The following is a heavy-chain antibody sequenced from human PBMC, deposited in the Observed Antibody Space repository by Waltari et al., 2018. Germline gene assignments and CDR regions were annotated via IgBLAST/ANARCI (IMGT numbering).Heavy chain of an antibody. J-gene: IGHJ4*02. CDR3: ARDCRSTGCYDY. D-gene: IGHD2-2*01. Sequence: QVQLVESGGGVVQPGRSLRLSCEASGFTFSKSAMHWVLQAPGKGLEWVAIISYDGNKKYYADSVKGRFTISRDISKNTLYLQMNSLRADDRAIYYCARDCRSTGCYDYWGQGTLVTVSS. CDR1: GFTFSKSA. CDR2: ISYDGNKK. V-gene: IGHV3-30-3*01.